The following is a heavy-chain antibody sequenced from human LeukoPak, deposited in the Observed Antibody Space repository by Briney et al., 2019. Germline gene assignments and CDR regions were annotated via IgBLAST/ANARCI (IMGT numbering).Heavy chain of an antibody. Sequence: GASVTVSFKASGYTFTSYGISWVRQAPGQGLEWMGWISTYNGNTNYAQKLQGRVTMTTDTSTSTAYMELRSLRSDDTAVYYCARYCSGGSCLGDYWGQGTLVTVSS. J-gene: IGHJ4*02. CDR3: ARYCSGGSCLGDY. CDR2: ISTYNGNT. CDR1: GYTFTSYG. D-gene: IGHD2-15*01. V-gene: IGHV1-18*04.